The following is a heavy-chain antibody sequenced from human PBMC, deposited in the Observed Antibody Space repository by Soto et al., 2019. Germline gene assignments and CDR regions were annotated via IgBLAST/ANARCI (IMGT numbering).Heavy chain of an antibody. CDR3: ARVRGDIVVVPAAIYGAYNYMDV. J-gene: IGHJ6*03. V-gene: IGHV1-18*01. D-gene: IGHD2-2*01. CDR2: ISAYTGNT. Sequence: ASVKVSCKASGYTFTNYGINWVRQAPGQGLEWMGWISAYTGNTNYAQKLQGRVTMTTDTSTGTAYMELRSLRSDDTAVYYCARVRGDIVVVPAAIYGAYNYMDVWGKGTPVTVSS. CDR1: GYTFTNYG.